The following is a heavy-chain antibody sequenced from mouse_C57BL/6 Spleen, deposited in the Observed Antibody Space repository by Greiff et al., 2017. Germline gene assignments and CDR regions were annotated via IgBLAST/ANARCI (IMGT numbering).Heavy chain of an antibody. J-gene: IGHJ2*01. V-gene: IGHV1-82*01. D-gene: IGHD1-3*01. CDR1: GYAFSSSW. CDR3: ARELQYYFDY. CDR2: IYPGDGDT. Sequence: QVQLQQSGPELVKPGASVKISCKASGYAFSSSWMNWVKQRPGKGLEWIGRIYPGDGDTNYNGKFKGKATLTADKSSSTAYMQLSSLTSEDSAVYFCARELQYYFDYWGQGTTLTVSS.